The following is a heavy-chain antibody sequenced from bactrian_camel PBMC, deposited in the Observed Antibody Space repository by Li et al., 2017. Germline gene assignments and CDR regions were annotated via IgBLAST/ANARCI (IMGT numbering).Heavy chain of an antibody. Sequence: VQLVESGGGLVQPGGSLRPSCAASGFTFSDHDMIWVRQAPGKGLEWVSTINSGGTNTAYADSVKGRCTISRDDAKNTLYLQMSSLKTDDTAVYYCTISGHEYWGQGTQVTVS. V-gene: IGHV3S40*01. D-gene: IGHD7*01. CDR1: GFTFSDHD. CDR3: TISGHEY. J-gene: IGHJ4*01. CDR2: INSGGTNT.